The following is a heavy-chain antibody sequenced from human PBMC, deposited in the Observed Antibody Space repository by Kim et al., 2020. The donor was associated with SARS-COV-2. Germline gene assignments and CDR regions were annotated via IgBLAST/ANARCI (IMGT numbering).Heavy chain of an antibody. V-gene: IGHV4-59*08. J-gene: IGHJ4*02. CDR2: IYYSGST. Sequence: SETLSLTCTVSGGSISSYYWSWIRQPPGKGLEWIGYIYYSGSTNYNPSLKSRVTISVDTSKNQFSLKLSSVTAADTAVYYCARTTTTVTTGYFDYWGQGT. D-gene: IGHD4-17*01. CDR1: GGSISSYY. CDR3: ARTTTTVTTGYFDY.